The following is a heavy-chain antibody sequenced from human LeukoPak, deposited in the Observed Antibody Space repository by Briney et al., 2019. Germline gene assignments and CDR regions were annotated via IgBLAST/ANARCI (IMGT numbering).Heavy chain of an antibody. CDR2: IYYSGST. Sequence: SETLSLTCTVSGGSISSYYWSWIRQPPGKGLEGIGYIYYSGSTNYNPSLKSRVTISVDTSKNQFSLKLSSVTAADTAVYYCARGRYYYGSGSYFDYWGQGTLVTVSS. CDR3: ARGRYYYGSGSYFDY. CDR1: GGSISSYY. V-gene: IGHV4-59*01. J-gene: IGHJ4*02. D-gene: IGHD3-10*01.